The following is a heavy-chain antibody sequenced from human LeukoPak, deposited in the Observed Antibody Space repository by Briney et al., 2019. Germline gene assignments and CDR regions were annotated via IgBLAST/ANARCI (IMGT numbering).Heavy chain of an antibody. CDR2: INPNSGGT. CDR3: ARAATYYYGSGSLDFDY. Sequence: ASVKVSCKASGYTFTSYDINWVRQAPGQGLEWMGWINPNSGGTNYAQRFQGWVTMTRDTSISTAYMELSRLRSDDTAVYYCARAATYYYGSGSLDFDYWGQGTLVTVSS. D-gene: IGHD3-10*01. V-gene: IGHV1-2*04. CDR1: GYTFTSYD. J-gene: IGHJ4*02.